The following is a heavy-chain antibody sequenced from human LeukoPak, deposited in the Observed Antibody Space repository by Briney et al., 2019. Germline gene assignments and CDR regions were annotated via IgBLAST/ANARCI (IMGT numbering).Heavy chain of an antibody. CDR2: IGTAGDT. V-gene: IGHV3-13*01. Sequence: GGSLRLSCAASGFTFSSYDMHWVRQATGKGLEWVSAIGTAGDTYYPGSVKGRFTISRENAKNSLYLQMNSLRAGDTAVYFCARGDSSWSYYYYGMDVWGQGTTVTVSS. CDR3: ARGDSSWSYYYYGMDV. D-gene: IGHD6-13*01. CDR1: GFTFSSYD. J-gene: IGHJ6*02.